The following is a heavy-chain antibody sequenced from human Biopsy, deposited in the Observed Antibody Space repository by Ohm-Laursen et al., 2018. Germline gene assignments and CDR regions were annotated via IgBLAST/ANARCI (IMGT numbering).Heavy chain of an antibody. CDR1: GYIFSSYG. V-gene: IGHV1-18*01. J-gene: IGHJ4*02. CDR2: INGYNGNT. D-gene: IGHD1-26*01. Sequence: ASVKVSCKASGYIFSSYGLNWVRQAPGQGLEWMGRINGYNGNTNYAQKFQGRVTMTIDSSASTAYLELRSLRSDDTAFYYCVRGTGSQYFDYWGQGTLVTVSS. CDR3: VRGTGSQYFDY.